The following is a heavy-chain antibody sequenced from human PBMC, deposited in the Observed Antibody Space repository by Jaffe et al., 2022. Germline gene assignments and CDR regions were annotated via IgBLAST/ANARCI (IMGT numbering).Heavy chain of an antibody. J-gene: IGHJ4*02. CDR3: ARADCSSTSCSFDY. Sequence: QVQLVQSGSELKKPGASVKVSCKASGYTFTTYGMNWVRQAPGQGLEWMGWINTNTGKPAYAQGFTGRLVISFDTSVNTAYLQISSLKAEDTAVYYCARADCSSTSCSFDYWGQGTLVTVSS. D-gene: IGHD2-2*01. CDR1: GYTFTTYG. CDR2: INTNTGKP. V-gene: IGHV7-4-1*02.